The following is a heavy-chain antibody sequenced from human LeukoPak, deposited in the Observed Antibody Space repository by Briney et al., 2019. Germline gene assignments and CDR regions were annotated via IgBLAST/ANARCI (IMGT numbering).Heavy chain of an antibody. D-gene: IGHD5-24*01. J-gene: IGHJ4*02. CDR1: GFTFSSYA. CDR2: ISGPGGSW. CDR3: AKEFIAGDGHVDCDS. Sequence: AGGSLRLSCAASGFTFSSYAMSWVRQAPGKGLEWVSAISGPGGSWDYADSVKGRFTISRDISKNTLYLQMNSLTAEDSAVYYCAKEFIAGDGHVDCDSWGQGTLVTVSS. V-gene: IGHV3-23*01.